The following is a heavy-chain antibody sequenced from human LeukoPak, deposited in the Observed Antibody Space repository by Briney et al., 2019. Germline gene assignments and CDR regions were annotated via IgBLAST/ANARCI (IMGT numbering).Heavy chain of an antibody. Sequence: GGSLRLSCAASGFTFSSYGMHWVRQALGKGLEWVAVISYDGSNKYYADSVKGRFTISRDNSKNTLYLQMNSLRAEDTAVYYCAKAENYYDSSDFDYWGQGTLVTVSS. CDR3: AKAENYYDSSDFDY. V-gene: IGHV3-30*18. CDR2: ISYDGSNK. CDR1: GFTFSSYG. D-gene: IGHD3-22*01. J-gene: IGHJ4*02.